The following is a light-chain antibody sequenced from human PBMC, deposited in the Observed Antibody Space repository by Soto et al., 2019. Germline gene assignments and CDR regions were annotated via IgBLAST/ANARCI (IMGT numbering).Light chain of an antibody. J-gene: IGLJ2*01. Sequence: QAVVTQPPSVTGAPGQRVTISCTGSHSDIGAGYGVHWYQQFPHSAPKLLIYDTTNRPSGVPDRFSGSRSGTSASLAITGRQAEDEADYYCQSFDSSRIGLLFGGGTKVTVL. CDR1: HSDIGAGYG. V-gene: IGLV1-40*01. CDR2: DTT. CDR3: QSFDSSRIGLL.